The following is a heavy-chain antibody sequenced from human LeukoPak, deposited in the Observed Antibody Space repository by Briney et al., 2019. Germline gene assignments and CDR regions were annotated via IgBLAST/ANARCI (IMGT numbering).Heavy chain of an antibody. J-gene: IGHJ4*02. V-gene: IGHV1-69*06. CDR1: GGTFSSYA. Sequence: SVKVSCKASGGTFSSYAISWVRQAPGQGLEWMGGIIPIFGTANYAQKFQGRVTITADKSTSTAYMELSSLRCEDTAVYYCARGGGIQLWFPNYWGQGTLATVSS. CDR2: IIPIFGTA. CDR3: ARGGGIQLWFPNY. D-gene: IGHD5-18*01.